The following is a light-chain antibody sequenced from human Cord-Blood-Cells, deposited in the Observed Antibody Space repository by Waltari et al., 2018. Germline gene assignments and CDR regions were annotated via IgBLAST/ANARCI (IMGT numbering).Light chain of an antibody. CDR1: QSISSY. CDR3: QQSYSTPLYT. J-gene: IGKJ2*01. V-gene: IGKV1-39*01. Sequence: DIQMTQSPSSLSASVGDRVTITCRASQSISSYLNWKQQKPGKAPKLLIYAASSLQSGVPSRFSGSGSGTDFTLTISSLQPEDFATYYCQQSYSTPLYTFGQGTKLEIK. CDR2: AAS.